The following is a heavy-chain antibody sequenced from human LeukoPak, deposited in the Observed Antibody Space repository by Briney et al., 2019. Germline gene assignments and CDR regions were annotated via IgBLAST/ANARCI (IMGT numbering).Heavy chain of an antibody. CDR2: IYYSGST. CDR1: GGSISNYY. Sequence: PSETLSLTCTVSGGSISNYYWSWIRQPPGKGLEWIGYIYYSGSTNYNPSLKSRVTISVDTSKNRFSLKLSSVTAADTAVYYCAAYSGYSYGYFHYWGQGTLVTVSS. CDR3: AAYSGYSYGYFHY. V-gene: IGHV4-59*01. D-gene: IGHD5-18*01. J-gene: IGHJ4*02.